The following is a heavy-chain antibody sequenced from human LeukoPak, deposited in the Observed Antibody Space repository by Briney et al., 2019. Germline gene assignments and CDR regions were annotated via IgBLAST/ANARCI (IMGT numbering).Heavy chain of an antibody. J-gene: IGHJ4*02. CDR3: ATGVSIRWLLD. Sequence: PSETLSLTCTVSGGSITNSNYYWGWIRQPPGKGLEWIGSIYYGGSSYHTASLKSRVTISIDTSKSQFSLKLSSVTAADTAVYYCATGVSIRWLLDWGQGTLVTVSS. D-gene: IGHD3-22*01. CDR1: GGSITNSNYY. CDR2: IYYGGSS. V-gene: IGHV4-39*07.